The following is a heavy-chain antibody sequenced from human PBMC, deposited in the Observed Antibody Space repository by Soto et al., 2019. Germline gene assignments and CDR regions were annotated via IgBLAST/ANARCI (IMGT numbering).Heavy chain of an antibody. Sequence: EVQLVESGGGLVKPGGSLRLSCAASGFTFSSYNMNWVRQAPGKGLEWVSFISGTGTYIYYADSLKGRFTISRDNAKNSLFLQMNSLRDEDTAVYYCARDQGSYGYLGYFDYWGQVTLVTVSS. J-gene: IGHJ4*02. V-gene: IGHV3-21*02. CDR1: GFTFSSYN. CDR3: ARDQGSYGYLGYFDY. CDR2: ISGTGTYI. D-gene: IGHD5-18*01.